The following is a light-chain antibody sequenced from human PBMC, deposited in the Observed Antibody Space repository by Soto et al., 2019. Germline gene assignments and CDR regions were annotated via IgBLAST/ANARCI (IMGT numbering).Light chain of an antibody. CDR2: ANG. CDR3: QSYDRSLCGYV. J-gene: IGLJ1*01. CDR1: SSNIGAGYD. Sequence: QSALTQPPSVSGAPGQGVTISCTGSSSNIGAGYDVHWYQQLPGTAPKLLIYANGNRPSGVPDQFSGSKSGTSASLAITGLQAEDEADHYCQSYDRSLCGYVRGTGTKVTVL. V-gene: IGLV1-40*01.